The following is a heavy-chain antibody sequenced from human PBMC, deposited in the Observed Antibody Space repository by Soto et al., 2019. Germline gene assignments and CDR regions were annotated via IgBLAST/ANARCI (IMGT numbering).Heavy chain of an antibody. V-gene: IGHV1-18*01. CDR2: ISADNGNT. CDR1: GYTFISHG. CDR3: ARGTAVGAISHGSYYNYGIDV. J-gene: IGHJ6*02. Sequence: QVQLVQSGAEVKKPGASVKVSCKATGYTFISHGLNWVRQAPGQGLEWMGWISADNGNTKYAQKYQGRVTMTTDTTMSTAYLDVRSLRSDDTAVYYRARGTAVGAISHGSYYNYGIDVWGQGTTVTVS. D-gene: IGHD1-26*01.